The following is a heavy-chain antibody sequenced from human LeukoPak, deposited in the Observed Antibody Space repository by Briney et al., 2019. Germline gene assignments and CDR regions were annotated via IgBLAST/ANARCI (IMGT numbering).Heavy chain of an antibody. CDR2: IYSGGNT. J-gene: IGHJ5*02. Sequence: TGGSLRLSCAASGFTVSSNYMTWVRQAPGKGLKWVSVIYSGGNTYYADSVKGRFTISRDNSRNTLSLQMNTLRAEDTAVYYCARLVTGTTVINSGWFDPWGQGTLVTVSS. CDR3: ARLVTGTTVINSGWFDP. CDR1: GFTVSSNY. D-gene: IGHD4-23*01. V-gene: IGHV3-66*04.